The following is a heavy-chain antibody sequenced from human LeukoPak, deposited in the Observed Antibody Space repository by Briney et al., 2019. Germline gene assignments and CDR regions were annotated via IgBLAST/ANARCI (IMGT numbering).Heavy chain of an antibody. CDR3: ARMYYYDSSVGHDY. D-gene: IGHD3-22*01. CDR1: GFTFSSYS. V-gene: IGHV3-48*04. Sequence: GGSLRLSCAASGFTFSSYSMNWVRQAPGKGLEWVSYISSSGSTIYYADSVKGRSTISRDNAKNSLYLQMNSLRAEDTAVYYCARMYYYDSSVGHDYWGQGTLVTVSS. CDR2: ISSSGSTI. J-gene: IGHJ4*02.